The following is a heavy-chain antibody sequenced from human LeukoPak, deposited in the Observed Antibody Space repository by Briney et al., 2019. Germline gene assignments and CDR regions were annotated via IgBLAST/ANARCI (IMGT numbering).Heavy chain of an antibody. CDR3: AATYGSGTGPLIRY. D-gene: IGHD6-19*01. CDR2: INPNSGGT. V-gene: IGHV1-2*02. CDR1: GYTFTGYY. J-gene: IGHJ4*02. Sequence: ASVKVSCKASGYTFTGYYMHWVRQAPGQGLEWMGWINPNSGGTNYAQKFQGRVTMTRDTSISTAYMELSRLRSDDTAVYYCAATYGSGTGPLIRYWGQGTLVTVSS.